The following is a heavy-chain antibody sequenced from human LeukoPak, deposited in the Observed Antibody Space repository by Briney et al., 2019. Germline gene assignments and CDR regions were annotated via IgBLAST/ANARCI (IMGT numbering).Heavy chain of an antibody. CDR3: AKDRYAFWSTYSSNPFDY. CDR1: KFTFSSYA. J-gene: IGHJ4*02. V-gene: IGHV3-23*01. Sequence: PGGSLRLSCAASKFTFSSYAMNWVRQASGKGLELVSGISGSGGSTYYADSVKGRFTISRDNSKNTLYLQMNSLRAEDTAVYYCAKDRYAFWSTYSSNPFDYWGQGTLVTVSS. D-gene: IGHD3-3*01. CDR2: ISGSGGST.